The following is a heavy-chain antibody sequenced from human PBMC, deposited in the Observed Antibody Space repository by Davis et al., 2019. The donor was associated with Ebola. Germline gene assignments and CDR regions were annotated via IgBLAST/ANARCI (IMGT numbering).Heavy chain of an antibody. D-gene: IGHD3-10*01. CDR3: ARDRLYYYGSGSQARDYYYGMDV. Sequence: ASVKVSCKASGYTFTGYYMHWVRQAPGQGLEWMGWINPNSGGTNYAQKFQGWVTMTRDTSISTAYMELSRLRSDDTDVYYCARDRLYYYGSGSQARDYYYGMDVWGQGTTVTVSS. CDR1: GYTFTGYY. J-gene: IGHJ6*02. CDR2: INPNSGGT. V-gene: IGHV1-2*04.